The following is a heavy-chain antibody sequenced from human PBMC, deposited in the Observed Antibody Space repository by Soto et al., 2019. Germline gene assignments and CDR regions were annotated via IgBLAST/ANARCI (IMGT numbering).Heavy chain of an antibody. J-gene: IGHJ4*02. CDR3: AREKVGTTFFDN. Sequence: PSETLSLTCNVSGFAISRGYYWSWVRQPPGKGLEWIGSIYPSVSSYHNPSLESRLTLSIDTSKNRFTLKLASVTAADTALYYCAREKVGTTFFDNWGQGTQVTVST. CDR1: GFAISRGYY. V-gene: IGHV4-38-2*02. D-gene: IGHD1-1*01. CDR2: IYPSVSS.